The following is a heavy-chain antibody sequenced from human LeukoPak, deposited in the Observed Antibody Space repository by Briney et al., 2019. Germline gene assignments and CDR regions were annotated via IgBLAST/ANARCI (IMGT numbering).Heavy chain of an antibody. CDR2: IYYSGST. V-gene: IGHV4-59*01. J-gene: IGHJ5*02. D-gene: IGHD1-1*01. Sequence: PSETLSLTCTVSGGSISSYYWSWIRQPPGKGLEWIGYIYYSGSTNYNPSLKSQVTISVDTSKNQFSLKLSSATAADTAVYYCARTTDWFDPWGQGTLVTVSS. CDR1: GGSISSYY. CDR3: ARTTDWFDP.